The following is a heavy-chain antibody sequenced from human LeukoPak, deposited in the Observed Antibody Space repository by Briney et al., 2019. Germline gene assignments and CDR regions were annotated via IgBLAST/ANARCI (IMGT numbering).Heavy chain of an antibody. J-gene: IGHJ2*01. CDR3: ARGFDSTEWFFDL. CDR1: GGSISSSTFY. V-gene: IGHV4-39*07. D-gene: IGHD3-9*01. CDR2: IFYTGNT. Sequence: SETLSLTCTVSGGSISSSTFYWGWIRQPPGKGLEWIGTIFYTGNTYYNPSLKSRLTISVDTSTNQFSLTLSSVTAADTALYYCARGFDSTEWFFDLWGRGTLVTVSP.